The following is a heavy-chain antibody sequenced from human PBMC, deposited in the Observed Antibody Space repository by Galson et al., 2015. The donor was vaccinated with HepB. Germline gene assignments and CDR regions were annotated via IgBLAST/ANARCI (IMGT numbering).Heavy chain of an antibody. Sequence: SVKVSCKASGGTFSRYAISWVRQAPGQGLEWMGGIIPIFGTANYAQKFQGRVTITADESTSTAYMELSSLRSEDTAVYYCARDVMTAINHDVFDLWGQGTMVTVSS. V-gene: IGHV1-69*13. CDR1: GGTFSRYA. J-gene: IGHJ3*01. CDR3: ARDVMTAINHDVFDL. D-gene: IGHD2-21*01. CDR2: IIPIFGTA.